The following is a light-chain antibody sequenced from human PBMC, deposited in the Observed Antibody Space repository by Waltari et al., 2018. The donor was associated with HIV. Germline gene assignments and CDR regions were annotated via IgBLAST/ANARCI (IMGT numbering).Light chain of an antibody. Sequence: QSALTQPASVSGSPGQSITLPCTGTVSDIGGYLYVSWYQQHPGKAPKLLIYEVSNRPSGVSDRFSGSKSGYTASLTISGLQAEDEADYYCSSYTSRNTWVFGGGTRVTVL. CDR2: EVS. J-gene: IGLJ3*02. CDR1: VSDIGGYLY. CDR3: SSYTSRNTWV. V-gene: IGLV2-14*03.